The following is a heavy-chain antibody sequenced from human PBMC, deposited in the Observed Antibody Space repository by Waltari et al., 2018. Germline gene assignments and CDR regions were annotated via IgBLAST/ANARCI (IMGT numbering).Heavy chain of an antibody. CDR2: VDPENGET. CDR3: ATLGRWLQSND. J-gene: IGHJ4*02. Sequence: EVQLVQSGAEVKKPGATVKISCKVSGYTFTDYYMHWVQQAPGKGLEWMGLVDPENGETIYAENVQGSVTITADTSTDTAYMELSSLRSEDTAVYYCATLGRWLQSNDWGQGTLVTVSS. CDR1: GYTFTDYY. V-gene: IGHV1-69-2*01. D-gene: IGHD5-12*01.